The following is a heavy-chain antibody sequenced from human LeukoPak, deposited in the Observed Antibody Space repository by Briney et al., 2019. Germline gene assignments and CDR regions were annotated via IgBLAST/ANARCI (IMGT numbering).Heavy chain of an antibody. Sequence: GGSLRLSCAASGFTFSSYSMNWVRQAPGKGLEWVSFISSSSSYIYYADSVKGRFTISRDNAKNSLYLQTNSLRAEDTAVYYCARAGYPGLWFGEPPDAFDIWGQGTMVTVSS. J-gene: IGHJ3*02. CDR2: ISSSSSYI. D-gene: IGHD3-10*01. CDR1: GFTFSSYS. V-gene: IGHV3-21*01. CDR3: ARAGYPGLWFGEPPDAFDI.